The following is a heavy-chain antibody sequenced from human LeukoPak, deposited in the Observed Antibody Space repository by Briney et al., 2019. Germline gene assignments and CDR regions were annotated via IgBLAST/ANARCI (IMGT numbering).Heavy chain of an antibody. D-gene: IGHD1-26*01. CDR2: LYSGGTT. V-gene: IGHV3-66*01. Sequence: AGSLRLSCAISGFTVSGNYMNWVRQAPGKGLEWVSVLYSGGTTSYADSVKGRFTISRDNSKNTLYLEMNSLRAEDTAVYYCARGRWEPGGGVDYWGQGTLVTVSS. CDR1: GFTVSGNY. J-gene: IGHJ4*02. CDR3: ARGRWEPGGGVDY.